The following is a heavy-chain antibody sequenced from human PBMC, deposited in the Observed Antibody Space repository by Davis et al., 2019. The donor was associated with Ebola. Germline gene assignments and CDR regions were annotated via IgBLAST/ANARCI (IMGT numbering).Heavy chain of an antibody. Sequence: PGGSLRLSCTVSGGAISSYYWSWSRQPPGKGLEWIGYIYYSGSTNYNPSLKSRVTISVDTSKNQFSLKLSSVTAADTAVYYCARGGDCSSTSCPQDWFDPWGQGTLVTVSS. J-gene: IGHJ5*02. CDR1: GGAISSYY. CDR2: IYYSGST. D-gene: IGHD2-2*01. CDR3: ARGGDCSSTSCPQDWFDP. V-gene: IGHV4-59*01.